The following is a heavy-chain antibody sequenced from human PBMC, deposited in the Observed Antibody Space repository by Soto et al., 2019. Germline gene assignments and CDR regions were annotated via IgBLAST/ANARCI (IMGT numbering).Heavy chain of an antibody. Sequence: QITLKESGPTLVKPTQTLTLTCTFSGFSLSTSAEGVAWIRQPPGKALEWLALIYWDDDERYSSFLKSRLTIAKDTSKNQLVLTLTTMDPVDQATYFCAHKGGRGAAMDVWGQGTTVTVSS. D-gene: IGHD2-15*01. V-gene: IGHV2-5*02. CDR2: IYWDDDE. CDR3: AHKGGRGAAMDV. J-gene: IGHJ6*02. CDR1: GFSLSTSAEG.